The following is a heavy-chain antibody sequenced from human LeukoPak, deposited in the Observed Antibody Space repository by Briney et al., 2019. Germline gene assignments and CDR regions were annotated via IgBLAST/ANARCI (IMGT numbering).Heavy chain of an antibody. Sequence: PSETLSLTCTVSGGSISISNYYWGWIRQPPGKGLEWIGAIYYRGSTYYNPSPKSRVTMSVDTSTNQFSLKLSSVTAADTAMYYCARQGLRLTSDYWGQGTLVTVSS. CDR3: ARQGLRLTSDY. J-gene: IGHJ4*02. CDR1: GGSISISNYY. D-gene: IGHD4-17*01. CDR2: IYYRGST. V-gene: IGHV4-39*01.